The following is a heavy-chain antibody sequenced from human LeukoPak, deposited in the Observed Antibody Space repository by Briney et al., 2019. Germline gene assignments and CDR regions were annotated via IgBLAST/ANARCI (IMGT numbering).Heavy chain of an antibody. J-gene: IGHJ4*02. Sequence: GGSLRLSCAASGFTLSSYGMHWVRQAPGRGLEWVALIWYDGTNKYYADSVKGRFTVSRDNSKNTLYLQMNSLRPEDTAVYYCARDAAGTCLDYWGQGTLVTVSS. V-gene: IGHV3-33*01. CDR2: IWYDGTNK. CDR1: GFTLSSYG. CDR3: ARDAAGTCLDY. D-gene: IGHD1-7*01.